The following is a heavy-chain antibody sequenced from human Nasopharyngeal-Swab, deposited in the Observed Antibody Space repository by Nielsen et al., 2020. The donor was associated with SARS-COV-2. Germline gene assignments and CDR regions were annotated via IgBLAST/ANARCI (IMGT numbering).Heavy chain of an antibody. CDR3: ARGGLLELGFYWYFDL. D-gene: IGHD2-21*02. CDR2: ISYDGSNK. J-gene: IGHJ2*01. V-gene: IGHV3-30-3*01. CDR1: GFTFSSYA. Sequence: GESLKISCAASGFTFSSYAMHWVRQAPGKGLEWVAVISYDGSNKYYADSVKGRFTISRDNSKNTLYLQMNSLRAEDTAVYYCARGGLLELGFYWYFDLWGHGTLVTVSS.